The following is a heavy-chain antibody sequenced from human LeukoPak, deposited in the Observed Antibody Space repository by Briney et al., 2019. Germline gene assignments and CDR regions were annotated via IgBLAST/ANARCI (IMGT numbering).Heavy chain of an antibody. CDR3: AKVAHYYGSGSYYEYYFDY. CDR2: ISGSGGTT. V-gene: IGHV3-23*01. CDR1: GFTFSSYA. Sequence: GGSLRLSCAASGFTFSSYAMSWVRQAPGKGLEWVSAISGSGGTTYYADSVKGRFTISRDNSKNTLYLQMNSLSADDTAVYYCAKVAHYYGSGSYYEYYFDYWGQGTLVTVSS. D-gene: IGHD3-10*01. J-gene: IGHJ4*02.